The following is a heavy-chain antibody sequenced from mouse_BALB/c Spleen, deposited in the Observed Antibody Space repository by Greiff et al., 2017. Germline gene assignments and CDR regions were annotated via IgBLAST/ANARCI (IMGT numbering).Heavy chain of an antibody. Sequence: EVQLVESGGGLVQPGGSRKLSCAASGFTFSDYGMAWVRQAPGKGPEWVALISNLAYSIYYADTVTGRFTISRENAKNTLYLEMSSLRSEDTAMYYCARDYGLAMDYWGQGTSVTGSS. CDR2: ISNLAYSI. V-gene: IGHV5-15*02. D-gene: IGHD1-2*01. CDR3: ARDYGLAMDY. J-gene: IGHJ4*01. CDR1: GFTFSDYG.